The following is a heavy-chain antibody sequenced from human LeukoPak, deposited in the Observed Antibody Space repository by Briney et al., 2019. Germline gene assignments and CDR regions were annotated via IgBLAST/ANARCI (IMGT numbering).Heavy chain of an antibody. CDR1: GFTFSSYE. Sequence: GGSLRLSCAASGFTFSSYEMNWVRQAPGKGLEWVSYISSSGSTIYYADSVKGRFTISRDNAKNSLYLQMNSLRAEDTAVYYCARVSVLMSIPLWVGEGYYMDVWGKGTTVTVSS. V-gene: IGHV3-48*03. J-gene: IGHJ6*03. CDR3: ARVSVLMSIPLWVGEGYYMDV. D-gene: IGHD3-10*01. CDR2: ISSSGSTI.